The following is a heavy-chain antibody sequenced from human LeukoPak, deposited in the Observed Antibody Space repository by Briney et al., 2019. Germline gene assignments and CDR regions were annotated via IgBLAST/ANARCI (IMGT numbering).Heavy chain of an antibody. V-gene: IGHV3-30-3*01. J-gene: IGHJ5*02. CDR2: ISYDGSNK. CDR1: GFTFSSYA. Sequence: PGGSLRLSCAASGFTFSSYAMHWVRQAPGKGLEWVAVISYDGSNKYYADSVKGRFTISRDNSKNTLYLQMNSLRAEDTAAYYCARDGYSSSWRGNWFDPWGQGTLVTVSS. D-gene: IGHD6-13*01. CDR3: ARDGYSSSWRGNWFDP.